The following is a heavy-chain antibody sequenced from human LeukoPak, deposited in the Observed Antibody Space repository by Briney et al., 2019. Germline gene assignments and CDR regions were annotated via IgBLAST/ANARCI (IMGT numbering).Heavy chain of an antibody. J-gene: IGHJ4*02. Sequence: ASVKVSCKASGFTLNDDYMYWVRQAPGQGLEWMGWINSNSGATKYAQKFQGRVTMTRDTSISTVYMELGSLRLDDTAVYYCARDGNSVMVELDYWGQGTLVTVSS. CDR2: INSNSGAT. CDR1: GFTLNDDY. V-gene: IGHV1-2*02. CDR3: ARDGNSVMVELDY. D-gene: IGHD2-8*01.